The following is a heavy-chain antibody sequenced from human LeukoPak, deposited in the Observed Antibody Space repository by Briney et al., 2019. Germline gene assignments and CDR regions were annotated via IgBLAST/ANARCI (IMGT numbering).Heavy chain of an antibody. CDR2: INHSGST. V-gene: IGHV4-34*01. CDR3: ARHGRVVPAARGWFDP. CDR1: GGSFSGYY. J-gene: IGHJ5*02. Sequence: SETLSLTCAVYGGSFSGYYWSWIRQPPGKGLEWIGEINHSGSTNYNPSLKSRVTISVDTSKNQLSLKLSSVTAADTAVYYCARHGRVVPAARGWFDPWGQGTLVTVSS. D-gene: IGHD2-2*01.